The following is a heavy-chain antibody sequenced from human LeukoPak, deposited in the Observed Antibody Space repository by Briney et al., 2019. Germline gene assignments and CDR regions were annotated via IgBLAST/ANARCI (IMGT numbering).Heavy chain of an antibody. V-gene: IGHV1-2*02. Sequence: ASVKVSCKASGYTFTGYYMHWVRQAPGQGLEWMGWINPNSGGTNYAQKFQGRVTMTRDTSISTAYMELSRLRSDDTAVYYCARDPYDYDSSGYYPHWGQGTLVTVSS. CDR3: ARDPYDYDSSGYYPH. D-gene: IGHD3-22*01. J-gene: IGHJ4*02. CDR1: GYTFTGYY. CDR2: INPNSGGT.